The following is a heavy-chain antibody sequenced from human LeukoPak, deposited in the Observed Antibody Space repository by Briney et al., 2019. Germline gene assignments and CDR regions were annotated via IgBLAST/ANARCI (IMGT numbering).Heavy chain of an antibody. J-gene: IGHJ4*02. CDR2: IRYDGSNE. D-gene: IGHD3-3*01. CDR1: GFTFRSHG. Sequence: GGSLRLSXAASGFTFRSHGMHWVRQAPGKGLEWVSFIRYDGSNEYYGDSVKGRFTISRDNSKNTLYMQMNSLRGEDTAVYYCVRDNDFWSGYYSPTRGYFDYWGQGTLVTVSS. CDR3: VRDNDFWSGYYSPTRGYFDY. V-gene: IGHV3-30*02.